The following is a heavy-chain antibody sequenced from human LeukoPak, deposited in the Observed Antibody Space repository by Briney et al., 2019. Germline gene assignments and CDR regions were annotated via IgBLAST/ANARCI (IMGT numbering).Heavy chain of an antibody. V-gene: IGHV4-59*08. Sequence: SETLSLTCTVSGGSIGTYHWSWVPQPPGKGLERLGYIFDSGSPNYRPALRSRVTISLDTSKNQLSLRLKSATAADTAIYYCARHDENGYYFFDIWGQGTLVTVSS. CDR1: GGSIGTYH. D-gene: IGHD5-24*01. CDR2: IFDSGSP. J-gene: IGHJ4*02. CDR3: ARHDENGYYFFDI.